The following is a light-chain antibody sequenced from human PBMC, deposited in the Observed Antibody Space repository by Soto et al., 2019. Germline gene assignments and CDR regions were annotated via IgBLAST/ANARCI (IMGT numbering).Light chain of an antibody. Sequence: DIVMTQSPDSLAVSLGESATINCKSSQTVLSSSNNRNYLVWYQQKSGQPPKLLIYWSSTRASGVPDRFTGSGSGTDFTLTISNIQAEDVGIYYCHQHYDLPTFGQGTRLEL. CDR1: QTVLSSSNNRNY. CDR2: WSS. J-gene: IGKJ5*01. V-gene: IGKV4-1*01. CDR3: HQHYDLPT.